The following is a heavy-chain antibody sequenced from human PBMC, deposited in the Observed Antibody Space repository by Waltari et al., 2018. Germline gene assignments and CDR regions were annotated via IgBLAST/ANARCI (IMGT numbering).Heavy chain of an antibody. D-gene: IGHD3-22*01. Sequence: QVQLQESGPGLVKPSETLSLTCAVSGYSISSGYYWGWIRQPPGKGLEWIGSIYHSGSTYYNPSLKSRVTISVDTSKTQFSLKRSSVTAADTAVYYCARVNGKYLSSGYYQHYYYYYYMDVWGKGTTVTVSS. CDR3: ARVNGKYLSSGYYQHYYYYYYMDV. CDR2: IYHSGST. CDR1: GYSISSGYY. J-gene: IGHJ6*03. V-gene: IGHV4-38-2*01.